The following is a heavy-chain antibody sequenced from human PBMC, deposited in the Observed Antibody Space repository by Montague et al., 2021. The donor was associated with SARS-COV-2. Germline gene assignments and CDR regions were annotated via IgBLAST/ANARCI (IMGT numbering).Heavy chain of an antibody. CDR1: AGSLRSRSNY. J-gene: IGHJ4*02. CDR3: ARDEYNRYWYKY. V-gene: IGHV4-39*07. D-gene: IGHD2-8*02. Sequence: SETLSLTCTVSAGSLRSRSNYWGWIRQPPGMGLQWIGSVDSAGSTYYSPSLKSRVTISLDTSKNQFSLKLSSVTAADTAVYYCARDEYNRYWYKYWGQGALVTVSS. CDR2: VDSAGST.